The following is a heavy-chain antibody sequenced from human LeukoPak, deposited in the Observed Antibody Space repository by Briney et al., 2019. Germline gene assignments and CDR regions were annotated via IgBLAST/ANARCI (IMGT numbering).Heavy chain of an antibody. V-gene: IGHV4-30-4*08. Sequence: RPSETLSLTCTVSGGSISSGDYYWSWVRQPPGKGLEWIGYIYYSGSTYYNPSLKSRVTISVDTSKNQFSLKLSSVTAADTAVYYCARDLSVHSMVRGFDIWGQGTMVTVSS. CDR2: IYYSGST. J-gene: IGHJ3*02. CDR3: ARDLSVHSMVRGFDI. CDR1: GGSISSGDYY. D-gene: IGHD3-10*01.